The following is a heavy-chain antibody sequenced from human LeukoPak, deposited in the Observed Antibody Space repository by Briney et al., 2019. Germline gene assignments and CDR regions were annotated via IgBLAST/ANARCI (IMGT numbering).Heavy chain of an antibody. CDR3: ARDRYYGSGSYFYYYMDV. D-gene: IGHD3-10*01. Sequence: PGGSLRLSCAASGFTFDDYGMSWVRQAPGKGLEWVSGINWNGGSTGYADSVKGRFTISRDNAKNSLYLQMNSLRAEDTALYYCARDRYYGSGSYFYYYMDVWGKGTTVTVSS. J-gene: IGHJ6*03. V-gene: IGHV3-20*04. CDR2: INWNGGST. CDR1: GFTFDDYG.